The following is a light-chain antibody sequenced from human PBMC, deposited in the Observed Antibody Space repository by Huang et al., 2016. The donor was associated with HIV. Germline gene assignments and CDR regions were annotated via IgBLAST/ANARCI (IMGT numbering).Light chain of an antibody. Sequence: DIQMTQSPFSLSASVGDTVTITCQASQGMSNYLNWYQQKPGQAPRLLIYDASNLQAGVPSRFSGSGSGTEFTFTITRLQPEDVATYYCQHYGGLPFTFGPGTKVDLK. CDR2: DAS. V-gene: IGKV1-33*01. J-gene: IGKJ3*01. CDR3: QHYGGLPFT. CDR1: QGMSNY.